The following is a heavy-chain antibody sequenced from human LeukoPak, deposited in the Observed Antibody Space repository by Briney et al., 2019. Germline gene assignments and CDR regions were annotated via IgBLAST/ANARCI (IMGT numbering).Heavy chain of an antibody. CDR2: IGTAGDP. D-gene: IGHD3-9*01. J-gene: IGHJ6*04. V-gene: IGHV3-13*05. CDR1: GFTFSSYD. CDR3: ARGALYYDILTGRTYYYGMDV. Sequence: GGSLRLSCAASGFTFSSYDMHWVRQATGKGLEWVSAIGTAGDPYYPGSVKGRFTISRENAKNSLYLQMNSLRAGDTAVYYCARGALYYDILTGRTYYYGMDVWGKGTTVTVSS.